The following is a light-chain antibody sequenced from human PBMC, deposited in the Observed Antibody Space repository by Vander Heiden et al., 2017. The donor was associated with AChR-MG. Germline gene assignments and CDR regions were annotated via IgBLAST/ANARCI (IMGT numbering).Light chain of an antibody. CDR2: AAS. CDR1: QGISSY. Sequence: DIQLTQSPSFLSASVGDRVTITCRASQGISSYLAWYQQKPGKPPKLLIYAASTLQSGVPSRFSGSGSGTEFTLTISSLQPEDFATYYCQQLNSYPPTFGGGTKVEIK. V-gene: IGKV1-9*01. CDR3: QQLNSYPPT. J-gene: IGKJ4*01.